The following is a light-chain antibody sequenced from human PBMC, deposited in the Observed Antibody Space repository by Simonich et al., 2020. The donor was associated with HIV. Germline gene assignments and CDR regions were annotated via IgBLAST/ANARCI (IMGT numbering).Light chain of an antibody. CDR2: WAS. Sequence: DIVMTQSPDSLAVSLGERATINCKSSQSVLYSSNNKNYLTWYQQKPGQPPKLLIYWASTRESGVPDRFSGSGSGTEFTLTISSMQSEDFAVYYCQQYKSWPYTFGQGTKLEIK. CDR1: QSVLYSSNNKNY. J-gene: IGKJ2*01. CDR3: QQYKSWPYT. V-gene: IGKV4-1*01.